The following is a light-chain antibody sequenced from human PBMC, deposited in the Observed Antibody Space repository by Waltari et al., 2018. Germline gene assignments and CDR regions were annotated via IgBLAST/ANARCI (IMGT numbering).Light chain of an antibody. CDR2: GKN. CDR3: TSRDISGDVV. Sequence: SSELTQDPGVYVAWGQTVRITCQGDSRRLYYASWCRQKPGQAPVLLIYGKNNRTSGMPDRFCSSSSGEAAALTITGAQAEEEAYYYCTSRDISGDVVFGGGTELTVL. J-gene: IGLJ2*01. V-gene: IGLV3-19*01. CDR1: SRRLYY.